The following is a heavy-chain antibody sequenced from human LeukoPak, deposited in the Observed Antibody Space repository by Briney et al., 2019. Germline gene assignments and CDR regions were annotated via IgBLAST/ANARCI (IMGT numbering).Heavy chain of an antibody. D-gene: IGHD2-2*01. V-gene: IGHV3-33*06. CDR3: AKDGCSSTSRGLCSFDP. CDR2: IWYDGSNK. CDR1: GFTFSSYG. Sequence: GGSLRLSCAASGFTFSSYGMHWVRQAPGKGLERVAVIWYDGSNKYYADSVKGRFTISRDNSKNTLYLQMNSLRAEDTAVYYCAKDGCSSTSRGLCSFDPWGQGTLVTVSS. J-gene: IGHJ5*02.